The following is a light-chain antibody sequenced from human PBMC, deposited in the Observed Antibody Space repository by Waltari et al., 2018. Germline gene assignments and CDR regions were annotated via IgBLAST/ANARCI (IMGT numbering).Light chain of an antibody. CDR3: QESYSFTRT. Sequence: DIQMTQSPSSLSASVGDRVTITCRASQNISRYLNWYQQKPGKAPNLLISAASSLQSGVPSRFSGSGSGRDFTLIITSLQPEDFATYYCQESYSFTRTFGQGTKVEIK. V-gene: IGKV1-39*01. J-gene: IGKJ1*01. CDR2: AAS. CDR1: QNISRY.